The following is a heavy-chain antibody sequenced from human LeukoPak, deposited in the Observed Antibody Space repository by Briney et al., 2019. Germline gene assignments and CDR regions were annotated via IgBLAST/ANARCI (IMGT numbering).Heavy chain of an antibody. V-gene: IGHV4-59*04. CDR3: ARTTTVTEIDF. D-gene: IGHD4-17*01. J-gene: IGHJ4*02. CDR1: GGSISSYY. CDR2: IYYTGST. Sequence: SETLSLTCTVSGGSISSYYWAWIRQPPGKGLEWIGYIYYTGSTFYNPSLRSRVSMSVDTSKNQFSVKLSSVTAADTAVYFCARTTTVTEIDFWGQGTLVTVSS.